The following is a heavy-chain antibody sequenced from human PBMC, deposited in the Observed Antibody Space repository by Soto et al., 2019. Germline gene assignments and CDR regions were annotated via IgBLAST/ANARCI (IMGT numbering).Heavy chain of an antibody. CDR3: ASDIVVVPAATHFDY. Sequence: PGGSLRLSCAASGFTFSSYAMSWVRQAPGKGLEWVSAISGSGGSTYYADSVKGRFTVSRDNSKNTLYLQMNSLRAEDTAVYYCASDIVVVPAATHFDYWGQGTLVTVSS. CDR1: GFTFSSYA. V-gene: IGHV3-23*01. D-gene: IGHD2-2*01. J-gene: IGHJ4*02. CDR2: ISGSGGST.